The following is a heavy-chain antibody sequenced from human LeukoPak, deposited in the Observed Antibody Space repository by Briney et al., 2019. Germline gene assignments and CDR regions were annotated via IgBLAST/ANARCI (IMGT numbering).Heavy chain of an antibody. D-gene: IGHD6-13*01. CDR2: INHSGST. CDR1: GGSFSGYY. V-gene: IGHV4-34*01. CDR3: AREPLSSSWSYYYYYGMDV. Sequence: SETLSLTCAVYGGSFSGYYWSWIRQPPGKGLEWIGEINHSGSTNYNPSLKSRVTISVDTSKNQFSLKLSSVTAADTAVYYCAREPLSSSWSYYYYYGMDVWGQGTTVTVSS. J-gene: IGHJ6*02.